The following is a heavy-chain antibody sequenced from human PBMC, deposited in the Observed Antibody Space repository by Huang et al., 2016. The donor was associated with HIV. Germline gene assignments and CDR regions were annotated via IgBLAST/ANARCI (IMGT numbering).Heavy chain of an antibody. J-gene: IGHJ6*02. CDR2: IKQDESEK. V-gene: IGHV3-7*01. D-gene: IGHD1-7*01. Sequence: VESGGRSVQPGGSIKLSCVGSTFTFGAYWVSWVRPPPGKGLGWLANIKQDESEKYYVGSVKGRFNISRDNARKVLFLEMDNLRVEDTAMYFCATKTAGMDIWGQGTTVTVSS. CDR3: ATKTAGMDI. CDR1: TFTFGAYW.